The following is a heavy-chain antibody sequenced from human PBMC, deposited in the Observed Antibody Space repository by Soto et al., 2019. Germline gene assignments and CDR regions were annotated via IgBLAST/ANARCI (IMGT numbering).Heavy chain of an antibody. Sequence: SETLSLTCTVSGGSISGYYWSWIRQPPGKGLEWIGYIYYSGSTNYNPSLKSRVTISVDTSKNQFSLKLSSVTAADTAVYYCARHDDILPTGFDPWGQGTLVTVSS. V-gene: IGHV4-59*08. D-gene: IGHD3-9*01. CDR2: IYYSGST. CDR1: GGSISGYY. J-gene: IGHJ5*02. CDR3: ARHDDILPTGFDP.